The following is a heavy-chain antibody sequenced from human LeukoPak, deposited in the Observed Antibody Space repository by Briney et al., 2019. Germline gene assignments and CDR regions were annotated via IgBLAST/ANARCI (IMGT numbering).Heavy chain of an antibody. CDR2: IWYDGSNK. Sequence: PGGSLRLSCAASGFTFSSYGMHWVRQAPGKGLEWVAVIWYDGSNKYYADSVKGRFTISRDNSKNTPYLQMNSLRAEDTAVYYCARGRTAGTVDFDYWGQGTLVTVSS. CDR3: ARGRTAGTVDFDY. V-gene: IGHV3-33*01. J-gene: IGHJ4*02. CDR1: GFTFSSYG. D-gene: IGHD6-13*01.